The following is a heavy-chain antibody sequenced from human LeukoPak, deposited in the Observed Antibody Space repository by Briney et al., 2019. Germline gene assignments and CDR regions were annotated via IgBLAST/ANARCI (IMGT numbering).Heavy chain of an antibody. CDR2: IRYDGRNK. J-gene: IGHJ4*02. CDR1: GFTFSNYG. V-gene: IGHV3-30*02. D-gene: IGHD3-10*01. Sequence: GGSLRLSCAASGFTFSNYGMHWVRQAPGKGLEWVGFIRYDGRNKYYADFVKGRFTISRDNAKNSLYLQMNSLRAEDTAVYYCASSRKGFGDLSDYWGQGTLVTVSS. CDR3: ASSRKGFGDLSDY.